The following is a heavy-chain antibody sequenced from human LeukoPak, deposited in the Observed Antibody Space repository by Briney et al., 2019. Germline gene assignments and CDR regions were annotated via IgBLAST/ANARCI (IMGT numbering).Heavy chain of an antibody. CDR3: AKAMAASGSLPEH. J-gene: IGHJ1*01. Sequence: GGSLRLSCAASGFTFSSYSMNWVRQAPGKGLEWVSYISSSSTIYYADSVKGRFTISRDNAKNSLYLQMNSLRAEDTAVYYCAKAMAASGSLPEHWGQGTLVTVSS. V-gene: IGHV3-48*01. CDR2: ISSSSTI. D-gene: IGHD2-15*01. CDR1: GFTFSSYS.